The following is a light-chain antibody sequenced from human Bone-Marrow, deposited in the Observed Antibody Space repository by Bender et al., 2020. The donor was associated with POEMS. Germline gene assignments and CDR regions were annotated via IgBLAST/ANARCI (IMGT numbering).Light chain of an antibody. J-gene: IGLJ1*01. CDR3: LSYTTSTTYV. V-gene: IGLV2-14*02. CDR2: EAI. Sequence: QSALTQPPSASGSPGQSVTISCTGTSNDVGSFNLISWYQLNPGKAPKLMIYEAIKRPSGIPDRFSGSKSGNTASLTISGLQADDEADYYCLSYTTSTTYVFGTGTKVTVL. CDR1: SNDVGSFNL.